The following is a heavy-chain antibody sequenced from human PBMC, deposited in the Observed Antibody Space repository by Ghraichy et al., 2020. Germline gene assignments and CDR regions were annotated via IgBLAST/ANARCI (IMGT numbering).Heavy chain of an antibody. CDR1: GFTFSTYW. J-gene: IGHJ4*02. Sequence: ETLSLTCAASGFTFSTYWMHWVRQAPGKGLVWVSRINSDGNSTRYADSVKGRFTISRDNAKNTLYLQMNSLRAEDTAVYYCARGGDLPREYWGQGTLVTVSS. CDR2: INSDGNST. CDR3: ARGGDLPREY. V-gene: IGHV3-74*01. D-gene: IGHD2-21*02.